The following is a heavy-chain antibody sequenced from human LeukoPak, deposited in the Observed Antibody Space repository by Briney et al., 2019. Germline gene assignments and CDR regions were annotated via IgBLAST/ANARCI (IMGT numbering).Heavy chain of an antibody. V-gene: IGHV4-34*01. CDR1: GFTFSSYA. CDR3: ARRPGSGWYGRYFDL. J-gene: IGHJ2*01. D-gene: IGHD6-19*01. CDR2: INHSGST. Sequence: GSLRLSCAASGFTFSSYAMHWVRQAPGKGLEWIGEINHSGSTNYNPSLKSRVTISVDTSKNQFSLKLSSVTAADTAVYYCARRPGSGWYGRYFDLWGRGTLVTVSS.